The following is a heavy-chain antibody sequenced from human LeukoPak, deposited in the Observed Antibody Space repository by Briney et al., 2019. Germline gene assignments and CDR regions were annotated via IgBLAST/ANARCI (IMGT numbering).Heavy chain of an antibody. V-gene: IGHV4-4*07. CDR2: VYSSGST. D-gene: IGHD2-2*01. CDR1: GASITSYF. J-gene: IGHJ4*02. Sequence: SETLSLTCTVSGASITSYFWTWIRQPAGKGLEWIGRVYSSGSTSYNPSPKSRVAMSLDTSKNQFSLKLSSVSAADTAVYYCARLSADSSSSRGFDYWGQGTLVTASS. CDR3: ARLSADSSSSRGFDY.